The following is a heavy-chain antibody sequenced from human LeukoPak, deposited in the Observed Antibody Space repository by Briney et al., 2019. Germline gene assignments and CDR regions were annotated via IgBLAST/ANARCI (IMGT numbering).Heavy chain of an antibody. CDR2: ISAYNGNT. CDR3: ARLYGYSSSWPRGDFDY. CDR1: GYTFTSYG. V-gene: IGHV1-18*01. Sequence: ASVKVSCKASGYTFTSYGISWVRQAPGLGLEWMGWISAYNGNTNYAQKLQGRVTMTTDTSTSTAYMELRSLRSDDTAVYYCARLYGYSSSWPRGDFDYWGQGTLVTVSS. D-gene: IGHD6-13*01. J-gene: IGHJ4*02.